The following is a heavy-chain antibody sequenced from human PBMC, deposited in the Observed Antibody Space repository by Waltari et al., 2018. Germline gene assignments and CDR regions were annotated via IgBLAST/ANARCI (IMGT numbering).Heavy chain of an antibody. CDR1: GCSISSSSYY. V-gene: IGHV4-39*07. Sequence: QLQLQESGPGLVKPSETLSLTCTVSGCSISSSSYYWGWIRQPPGTGLEWIGSIYYSGSTYYNPSLKSRVTISVDTSKNQFSLKLSSVTAADTAVYYCARVLGGYFDYWGQGTLVTVSS. CDR3: ARVLGGYFDY. D-gene: IGHD3-16*01. CDR2: IYYSGST. J-gene: IGHJ4*02.